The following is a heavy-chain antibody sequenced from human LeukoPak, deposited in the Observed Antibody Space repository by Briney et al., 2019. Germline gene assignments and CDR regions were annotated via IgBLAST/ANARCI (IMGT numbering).Heavy chain of an antibody. CDR3: ARTRGGIAARLVGY. CDR1: GGYISSSSYY. CDR2: IYYSGST. D-gene: IGHD6-6*01. Sequence: SETLSLTCTVSGGYISSSSYYWGWIRQPPGKGLEWIGSIYYSGSTYYNPSLKSRVTISVDTSKNQFSLKLSSVTAADTAVYYCARTRGGIAARLVGYWGQGTLVTVSS. J-gene: IGHJ4*02. V-gene: IGHV4-39*07.